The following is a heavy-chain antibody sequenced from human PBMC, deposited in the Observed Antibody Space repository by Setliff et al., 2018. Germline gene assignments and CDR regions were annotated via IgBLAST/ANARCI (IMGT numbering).Heavy chain of an antibody. CDR1: PGSISRHY. CDR3: AGRPQNTPMGPCDY. V-gene: IGHV4-59*11. D-gene: IGHD5-18*01. J-gene: IGHJ4*02. Sequence: SETLSLTCTVSPGSISRHYWSWFRQAPGKGLERIGYRHDNGERDYNPSLGSRVTISVDTSKNQFSLMLTSVTAADTAIYYCAGRPQNTPMGPCDYWGQGTLVTVSS. CDR2: RHDNGER.